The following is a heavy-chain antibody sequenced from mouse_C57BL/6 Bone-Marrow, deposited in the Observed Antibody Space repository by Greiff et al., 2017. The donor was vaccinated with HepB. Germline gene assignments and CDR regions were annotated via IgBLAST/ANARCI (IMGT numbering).Heavy chain of an antibody. V-gene: IGHV3-1*01. CDR1: GYSITSGYD. Sequence: ESGPGMVKPSQSLSLTCTVTGYSITSGYDWHWIRHFPGNKLEWMGYISYSGSTNYNPSLKSRISITHDTSKNHFFLKLNSVTTEDTATYYCARGGSSYWYFDVWGTGTTVTVSS. D-gene: IGHD1-1*01. CDR3: ARGGSSYWYFDV. J-gene: IGHJ1*03. CDR2: ISYSGST.